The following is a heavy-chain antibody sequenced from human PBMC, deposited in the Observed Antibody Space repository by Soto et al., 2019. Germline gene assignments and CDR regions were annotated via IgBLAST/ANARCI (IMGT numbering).Heavy chain of an antibody. Sequence: QVHLVESGGGGVQLGRSKRLSCVVSGFTFNDYAIHWVRQAPGKGLEWVAVISFDGNNKFYTDSVKGRFTISRDRSKTTAYLQMNNLRAEDTAVYYCARDHWDCSGGGCNPHQLNFFAMDVWGQGTTVTVSS. CDR2: ISFDGNNK. J-gene: IGHJ6*02. D-gene: IGHD2-15*01. CDR1: GFTFNDYA. CDR3: ARDHWDCSGGGCNPHQLNFFAMDV. V-gene: IGHV3-30*03.